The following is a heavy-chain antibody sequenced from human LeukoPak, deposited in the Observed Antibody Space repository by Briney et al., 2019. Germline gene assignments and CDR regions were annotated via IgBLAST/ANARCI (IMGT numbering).Heavy chain of an antibody. CDR3: ARAYYYDYFDL. CDR1: GFSFSNYA. Sequence: GGSLRLSCAASGFSFSNYAMTWVRQAPGKGLEWVSTISVNGGRTYYADSVKGRFTISRDNSKNTLYLQMNSLRVEDTAVYYCARAYYYDYFDLWGRGTLVTVSP. V-gene: IGHV3-23*01. CDR2: ISVNGGRT. D-gene: IGHD3-22*01. J-gene: IGHJ2*01.